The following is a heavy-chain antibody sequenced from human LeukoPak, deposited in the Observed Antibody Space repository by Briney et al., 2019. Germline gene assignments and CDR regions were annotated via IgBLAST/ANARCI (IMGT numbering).Heavy chain of an antibody. Sequence: SETLSVTSTVSGGSISSYYWSWIRHPPGKGLEWIGYIYYSGSTNYTPSLKSRVTISVDTSKNQFTLKLSSVTAADTAVYYCARAQWLVSYFDYWGQGTLVTVSS. CDR2: IYYSGST. CDR1: GGSISSYY. V-gene: IGHV4-59*01. CDR3: ARAQWLVSYFDY. D-gene: IGHD6-19*01. J-gene: IGHJ4*02.